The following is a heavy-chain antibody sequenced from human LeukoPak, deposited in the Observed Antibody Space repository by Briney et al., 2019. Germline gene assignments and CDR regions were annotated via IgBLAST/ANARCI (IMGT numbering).Heavy chain of an antibody. CDR3: ARHPFSSPFDH. V-gene: IGHV4-59*08. D-gene: IGHD2/OR15-2a*01. J-gene: IGHJ4*02. CDR1: GASVSGDY. CDR2: IYVSGNS. Sequence: SETLSLTCTVSGASVSGDYWSWIRQPPGKGLEWIGYIYVSGNSNYNPSLKSRVSISLDTSKNQVSLTLTSVTAADTAVYYCARHPFSSPFDHWGQGTLAAVSS.